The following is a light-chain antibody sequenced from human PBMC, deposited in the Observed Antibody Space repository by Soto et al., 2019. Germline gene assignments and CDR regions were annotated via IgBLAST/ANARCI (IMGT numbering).Light chain of an antibody. CDR1: SSDVGSYNL. CDR3: CSYEGSIYV. CDR2: EVS. Sequence: QSVLTQPASVSGSPGQSITISCTGTSSDVGSYNLVSWYQQHPGKAPKLMIYEVSKRPSGVSNRFSGSKSGNTASLTISGLQAEDEADYYCCSYEGSIYVFGTGTKVTVL. J-gene: IGLJ1*01. V-gene: IGLV2-23*02.